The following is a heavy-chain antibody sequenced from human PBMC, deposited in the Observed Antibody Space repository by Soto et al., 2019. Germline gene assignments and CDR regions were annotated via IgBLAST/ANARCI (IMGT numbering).Heavy chain of an antibody. CDR3: AKVGNVWRWLQPGNFDY. V-gene: IGHV3-23*01. CDR2: ISGSGGST. J-gene: IGHJ4*02. Sequence: GGSLRLSCAASGFTFSSYAMSWVRQAPGKGLEWVSAISGSGGSTYYADSVKGRFTISRDNSKNTLYLQMNSLRAEDTAVYYCAKVGNVWRWLQPGNFDYWGQGTLVTVSS. D-gene: IGHD5-12*01. CDR1: GFTFSSYA.